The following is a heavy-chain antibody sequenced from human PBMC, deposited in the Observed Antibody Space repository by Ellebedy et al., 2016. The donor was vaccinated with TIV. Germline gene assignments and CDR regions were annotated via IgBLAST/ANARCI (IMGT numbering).Heavy chain of an antibody. Sequence: PGGSLRLSCVASGFTFSHYGMHLIRQAPGKGLEWVAVIWYDGSEKHYADSLKGRLTISRDNSKNTLYLDMNSLRAEDTAVYYCARRDCNPTSCPVDYWGQGTLVTVSS. V-gene: IGHV3-33*01. J-gene: IGHJ4*02. D-gene: IGHD2/OR15-2a*01. CDR3: ARRDCNPTSCPVDY. CDR1: GFTFSHYG. CDR2: IWYDGSEK.